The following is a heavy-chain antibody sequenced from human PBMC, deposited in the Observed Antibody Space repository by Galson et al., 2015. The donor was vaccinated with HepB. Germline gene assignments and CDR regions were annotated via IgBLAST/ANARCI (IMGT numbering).Heavy chain of an antibody. CDR2: IYSGGST. J-gene: IGHJ4*02. D-gene: IGHD6-13*01. CDR3: ARGYSRSWYSGLGY. CDR1: GFTVSSNY. Sequence: SLRLSCAASGFTVSSNYMTWVRQAPGKGLERVSVIYSGGSTDYADSVRGRFTLSRDNSKNTLYLQMNSLRAEDTAVYYCARGYSRSWYSGLGYWGQGTLVTVSS. V-gene: IGHV3-53*01.